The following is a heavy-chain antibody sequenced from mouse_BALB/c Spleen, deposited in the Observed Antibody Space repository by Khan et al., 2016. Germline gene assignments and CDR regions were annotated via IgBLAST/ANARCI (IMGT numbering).Heavy chain of an antibody. V-gene: IGHV5-4*02. J-gene: IGHJ1*01. CDR1: GFTFSDYY. D-gene: IGHD1-1*01. Sequence: EVELVESGGDLVKPGGSLKLSCAASGFTFSDYYMYWVRQTPERRLEWVATISDGGIYTYYSDSVKGRFTISRDNAKPNINLQLSSLRSEYTAMYYCVRSPDYYGSEYGYFDVWGAGTTVTVSA. CDR2: ISDGGIYT. CDR3: VRSPDYYGSEYGYFDV.